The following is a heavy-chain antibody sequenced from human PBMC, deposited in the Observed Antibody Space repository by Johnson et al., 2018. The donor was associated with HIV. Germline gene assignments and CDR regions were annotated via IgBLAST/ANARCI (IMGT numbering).Heavy chain of an antibody. CDR1: GFTFSSYA. CDR3: ARAGGAVRVNGFDM. Sequence: QVQLVESGGGVVQPGGSLILSCAASGFTFSSYAMHWVRQAPGKGLEWVAVISYDANNKYYADSVKGRFTISRDNSKNTLYLQMNSLRAEDTAVYDCARAGGAVRVNGFDMWGQGTMVTVSA. V-gene: IGHV3-30-3*01. CDR2: ISYDANNK. J-gene: IGHJ3*02. D-gene: IGHD3-16*01.